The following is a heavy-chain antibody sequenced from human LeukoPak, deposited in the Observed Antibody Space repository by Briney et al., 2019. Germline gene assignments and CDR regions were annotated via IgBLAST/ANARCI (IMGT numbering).Heavy chain of an antibody. Sequence: SETLSLTCTVSGYSLSSGYYWCWIRQPPGKGLEWIGSIYNSGSTYYTPSLKSRVTISVDTSKNKFSLKLSSLTAADTAVYYCAREAVAAAAVGMDVWGKGTTVTVSS. CDR1: GYSLSSGYY. V-gene: IGHV4-38-2*02. D-gene: IGHD6-13*01. CDR2: IYNSGST. CDR3: AREAVAAAAVGMDV. J-gene: IGHJ6*04.